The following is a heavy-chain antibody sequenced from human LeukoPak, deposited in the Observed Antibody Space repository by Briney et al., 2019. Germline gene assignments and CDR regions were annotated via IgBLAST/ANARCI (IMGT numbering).Heavy chain of an antibody. CDR3: ARDGSGGPLYYFDY. J-gene: IGHJ4*02. V-gene: IGHV4-4*07. CDR2: IYTSGST. CDR1: GGSISSYY. Sequence: SETLSLTCTVSGGSISSYYWSWIRQPAGKGLEWIGRIYTSGSTNYNPSLKSRVTMSVDTSKNQFSLKLSCVTAADTAVYYCARDGSGGPLYYFDYWGQGTLVTVSS. D-gene: IGHD3-10*01.